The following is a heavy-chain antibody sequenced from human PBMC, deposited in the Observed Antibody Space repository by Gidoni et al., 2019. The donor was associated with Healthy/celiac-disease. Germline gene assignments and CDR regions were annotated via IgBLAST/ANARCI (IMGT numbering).Heavy chain of an antibody. V-gene: IGHV3-21*01. D-gene: IGHD3-10*01. J-gene: IGHJ5*02. CDR3: ARESAYRVRGGILPNWFDP. CDR1: GFTFSSYS. Sequence: EVQLVESGGGLVKPGGSLRLSCAASGFTFSSYSMNWVRQAPGKGLEWVSSISSSSSYIYYADSGKGRFTISRDNAKNSLYLQMNSLRAEDTAVDYCARESAYRVRGGILPNWFDPWGQGTLVTVAS. CDR2: ISSSSSYI.